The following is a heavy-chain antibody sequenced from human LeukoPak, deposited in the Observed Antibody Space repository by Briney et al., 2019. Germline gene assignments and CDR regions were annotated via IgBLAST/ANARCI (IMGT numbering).Heavy chain of an antibody. J-gene: IGHJ4*02. Sequence: ASVKVSCKASGYTFTSYDINWVRQATGQGLEWMGWMNPNSGNTGYAQKFQGRVTMTRNTSISTAYMELSSLRSEDTAVYYCAKSTPYDILTGYSFTFDYWGQGTLVTVSS. CDR3: AKSTPYDILTGYSFTFDY. V-gene: IGHV1-8*01. D-gene: IGHD3-9*01. CDR2: MNPNSGNT. CDR1: GYTFTSYD.